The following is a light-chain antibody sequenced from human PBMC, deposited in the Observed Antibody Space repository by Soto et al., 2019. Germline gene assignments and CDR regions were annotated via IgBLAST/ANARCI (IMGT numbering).Light chain of an antibody. J-gene: IGKJ1*01. V-gene: IGKV1-5*01. CDR3: QQYSSYST. CDR2: EAS. Sequence: DIQMTQSPATLSASVGDRVTITCRASQSISRWLTWYQQKPGKAPKLLIYEASNLESGVPSRFSGSGSGTEFTLTIGGLQPDDFATYYRQQYSSYSTFGQGTKVDIK. CDR1: QSISRW.